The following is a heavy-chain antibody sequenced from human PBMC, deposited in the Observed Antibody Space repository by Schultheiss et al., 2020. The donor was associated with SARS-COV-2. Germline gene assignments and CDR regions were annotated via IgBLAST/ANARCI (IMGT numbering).Heavy chain of an antibody. J-gene: IGHJ4*02. V-gene: IGHV1-18*01. Sequence: ASVKVSCKASGYTFTSYGISWVRQAPGQGLEWMGWISAYNGNTNYAQKLQGRVTMTRDTSITTAYLELGGLRSDDTAVYYCARGLRGSLVRGVFIPTSFDFWGQGTLVTVSS. CDR3: ARGLRGSLVRGVFIPTSFDF. CDR1: GYTFTSYG. D-gene: IGHD3-10*01. CDR2: ISAYNGNT.